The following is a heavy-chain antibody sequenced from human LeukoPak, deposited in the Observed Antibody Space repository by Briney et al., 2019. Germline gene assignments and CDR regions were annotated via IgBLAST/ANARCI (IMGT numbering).Heavy chain of an antibody. V-gene: IGHV4-39*07. CDR1: GGPINSGDYY. CDR3: ARSPHIWFAERGWFDP. Sequence: SETLSLTCTVSGGPINSGDYYWVWIRQPPGKGLEWIGSIYYSGSSSYNPSLKSRVTMTVDTSKSQFSLKLTSVTAADTAFYFCARSPHIWFAERGWFDPWGQGTLVTVSS. D-gene: IGHD3-10*01. CDR2: IYYSGSS. J-gene: IGHJ5*02.